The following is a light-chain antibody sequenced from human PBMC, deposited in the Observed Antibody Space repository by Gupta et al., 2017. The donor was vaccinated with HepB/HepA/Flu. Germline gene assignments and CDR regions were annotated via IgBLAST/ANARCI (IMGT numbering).Light chain of an antibody. CDR2: DAS. Sequence: DIQMTQSPSSLSASVGDRVTITCQASQDISNYLNWYQQKPGKAPKLLIYDASKLETGVPSRFSGSGSGTDFTFTISRLQPEDIATYYCLQYANLPQTFGGGTKLEIK. J-gene: IGKJ4*01. CDR3: LQYANLPQT. CDR1: QDISNY. V-gene: IGKV1-33*01.